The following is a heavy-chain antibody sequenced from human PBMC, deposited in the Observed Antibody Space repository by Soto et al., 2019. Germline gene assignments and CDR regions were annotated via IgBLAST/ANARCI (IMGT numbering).Heavy chain of an antibody. V-gene: IGHV4-34*01. Sequence: AETLSLTCAVYGGPFSGYYWSWIRQPPGKGLEWIGEINHSGSTNYNPSLKSRVTISVDTSKNQFSLKLSSVTAADTAVYYCARVTYSSRSYWLDPWGQGTLVTGS. CDR2: INHSGST. CDR1: GGPFSGYY. J-gene: IGHJ5*02. CDR3: ARVTYSSRSYWLDP. D-gene: IGHD6-13*01.